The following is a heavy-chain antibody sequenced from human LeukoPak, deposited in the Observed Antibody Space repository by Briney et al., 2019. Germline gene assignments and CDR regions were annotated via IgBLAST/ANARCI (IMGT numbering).Heavy chain of an antibody. CDR1: GFTFSSYA. V-gene: IGHV3-30-3*01. J-gene: IGHJ4*02. D-gene: IGHD2-2*01. Sequence: GGSLRLSCAASGFTFSSYAMHWVRQAPGKGLEWVAVISYDGSNKYYADSVKGRFTISRDNSKNTLYLQMNSLRAEDTAVYYCARPYPPIVVVPAAPDYWGQGTLVTVSS. CDR3: ARPYPPIVVVPAAPDY. CDR2: ISYDGSNK.